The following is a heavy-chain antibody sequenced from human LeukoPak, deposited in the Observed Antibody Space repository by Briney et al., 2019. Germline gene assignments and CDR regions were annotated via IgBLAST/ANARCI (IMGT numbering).Heavy chain of an antibody. CDR2: IYYSGST. CDR3: ALENDAFDI. V-gene: IGHV4-59*01. Sequence: PSEALSLTCTVSGGSISSYYWSWIRQPPGKGLEWIGYIYYSGSTNHNPSLKSRVTISVDTSKNQFSLKLSSVTAADTAVYYCALENDAFDIWGQGTMVTVSS. D-gene: IGHD1-1*01. CDR1: GGSISSYY. J-gene: IGHJ3*02.